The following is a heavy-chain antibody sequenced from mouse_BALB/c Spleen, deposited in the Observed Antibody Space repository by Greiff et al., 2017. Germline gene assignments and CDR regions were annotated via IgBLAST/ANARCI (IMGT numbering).Heavy chain of an antibody. CDR3: ARGGLRRGGFDY. CDR1: GYTFTSYW. Sequence: QVQLKQSGAELAKPGASVKMSCKASGYTFTSYWMHWVKQRPGQGLEWIGYINPSTGYTEYNQKFKDKATLTADKSSSTAYMQLSSLTSEDSAVYYCARGGLRRGGFDYWGQGTTLTVSS. CDR2: INPSTGYT. V-gene: IGHV1-7*01. D-gene: IGHD2-2*01. J-gene: IGHJ2*01.